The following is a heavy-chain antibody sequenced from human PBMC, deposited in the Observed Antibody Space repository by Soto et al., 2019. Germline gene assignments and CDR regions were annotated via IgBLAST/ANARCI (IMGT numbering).Heavy chain of an antibody. D-gene: IGHD1-1*01. CDR3: VKGTGTSSGMDV. J-gene: IGHJ6*02. Sequence: ASETLSLTCTVPGGSISSGGYYWSWIRQHPGKGLEWIGYIYYSGSTYYNPSLKSRVTISVDTSKNQFSLKLSSVTAADAAVYYCVKGTGTSSGMDVWGQGTTVTVSS. V-gene: IGHV4-31*03. CDR1: GGSISSGGYY. CDR2: IYYSGST.